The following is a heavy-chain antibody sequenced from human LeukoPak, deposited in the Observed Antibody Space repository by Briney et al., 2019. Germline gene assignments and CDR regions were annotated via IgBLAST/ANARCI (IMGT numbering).Heavy chain of an antibody. Sequence: PGGSLRLSCAASGFTFSNYWMSWVRQAPGKGLEWVANIKPDGSGKYYGDSVKGRFTISRDNAKNSLYLQVDSLRAEDTAVYYCARDAAIAAAGSDYWGQGTLVTVSS. J-gene: IGHJ4*02. CDR2: IKPDGSGK. D-gene: IGHD6-13*01. V-gene: IGHV3-7*01. CDR1: GFTFSNYW. CDR3: ARDAAIAAAGSDY.